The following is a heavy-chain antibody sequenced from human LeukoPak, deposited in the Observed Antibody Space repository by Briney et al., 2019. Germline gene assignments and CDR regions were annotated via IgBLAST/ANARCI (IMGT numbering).Heavy chain of an antibody. D-gene: IGHD3-16*01. J-gene: IGHJ4*02. CDR1: GFTFSSYA. V-gene: IGHV3-30-3*02. CDR2: ISYDGSNK. CDR3: AKLLPLGSSY. Sequence: PGGSLRLYCAASGFTFSSYAMHWVRQAPGKGLEWVAVISYDGSNKYYADSVKGRFTISRDNSKNTLYLQMNSLRAEDTAVYYCAKLLPLGSSYWGQGTLVTVSS.